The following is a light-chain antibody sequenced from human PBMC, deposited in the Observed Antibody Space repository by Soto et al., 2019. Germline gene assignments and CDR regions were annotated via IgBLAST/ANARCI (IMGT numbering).Light chain of an antibody. V-gene: IGKV3-11*01. CDR3: QQSSNWPPFT. J-gene: IGKJ3*01. Sequence: IVLTQSPATLSLSPGERATLSCRASQSVSSYLAWYQQKPGQAPRLLIYDASNRATGIPARFSGSGSGTDFTLTISSLEPEDFAVYYCQQSSNWPPFTFGPGTKVDIK. CDR1: QSVSSY. CDR2: DAS.